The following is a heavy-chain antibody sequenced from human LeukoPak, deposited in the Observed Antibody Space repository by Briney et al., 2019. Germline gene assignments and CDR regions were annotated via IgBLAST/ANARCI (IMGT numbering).Heavy chain of an antibody. CDR1: GFTFNTYW. V-gene: IGHV3-7*01. CDR2: IKEDGSEK. J-gene: IGHJ5*02. Sequence: GVSLRLSCTASGFTFNTYWMNWVRQAPGKGLEWVAKIKEDGSEKYYVDSVKGRFTISRDNAKSSLYLQMNSLRAEDTAVYYCARREYQLPWGDWFDPWGLGTLVTVSS. CDR3: ARREYQLPWGDWFDP. D-gene: IGHD2-2*01.